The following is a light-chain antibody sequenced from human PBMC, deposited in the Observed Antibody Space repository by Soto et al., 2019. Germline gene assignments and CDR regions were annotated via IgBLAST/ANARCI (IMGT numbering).Light chain of an antibody. CDR1: SSDVGSYNL. CDR3: CSDAGSSTYV. V-gene: IGLV2-23*01. J-gene: IGLJ1*01. CDR2: EGT. Sequence: QSVLTQPASVSGSPGQSITISCTGTSSDVGSYNLVSWYQQYPGKAPKLMIYEGTKRPSGVSNRFSASKSGNTASLTISGLQAEDEADYYCCSDAGSSTYVFGTGTKLTVL.